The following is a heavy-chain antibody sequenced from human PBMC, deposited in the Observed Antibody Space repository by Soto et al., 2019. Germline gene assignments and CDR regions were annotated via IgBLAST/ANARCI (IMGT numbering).Heavy chain of an antibody. Sequence: VGSLRLSCAASGFTFSSDAMSWVRQAPGKGLEWVSIISGSGERTYYADSVKGRFTISRDNSRNTLSLQMNSLRAEDTAVYYCAKVKEGASDYWGQGTLVTVSS. CDR2: ISGSGERT. V-gene: IGHV3-23*01. J-gene: IGHJ4*02. D-gene: IGHD1-26*01. CDR3: AKVKEGASDY. CDR1: GFTFSSDA.